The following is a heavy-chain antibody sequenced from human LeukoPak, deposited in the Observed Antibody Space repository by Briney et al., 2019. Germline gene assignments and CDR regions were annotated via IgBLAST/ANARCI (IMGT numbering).Heavy chain of an antibody. V-gene: IGHV3-23*01. CDR3: AKTRPLDSSSWSHGDY. CDR2: ISGSGDST. Sequence: PGGSLRLSCAASGFSFSSNWMHWVRQAPGKGLEWVSAISGSGDSTYYGDSVKGRFTISRDNSKNTLYLQMNSLRAEDTAVYYCAKTRPLDSSSWSHGDYWGQGTLVTVSS. D-gene: IGHD6-13*01. CDR1: GFSFSSNW. J-gene: IGHJ4*02.